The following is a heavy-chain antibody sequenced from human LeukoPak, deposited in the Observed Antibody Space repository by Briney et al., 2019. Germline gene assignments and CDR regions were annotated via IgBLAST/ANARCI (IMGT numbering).Heavy chain of an antibody. V-gene: IGHV1-69*13. J-gene: IGHJ3*02. CDR1: GHTFTSYG. Sequence: SVKVSCKASGHTFTSYGISWVRQAPGQGLEWMGGIIPIFGTANYAQKFQGRVTITADESTSTAYMELSSLRSEDTAVYYCARRAVAGTSAFDIWGQGTMVTVSS. CDR3: ARRAVAGTSAFDI. CDR2: IIPIFGTA. D-gene: IGHD6-19*01.